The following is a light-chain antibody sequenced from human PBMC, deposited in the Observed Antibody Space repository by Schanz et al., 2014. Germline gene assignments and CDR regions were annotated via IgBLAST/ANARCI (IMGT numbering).Light chain of an antibody. CDR1: QSVSSN. CDR3: QQYDKWPPMYT. CDR2: GAS. V-gene: IGKV3-15*01. Sequence: EIVMTQSPATLSVSPGERATLSCRASQSVSSNLAWYQQKPGQAPRLLIYGASTRATGIPARFSGSGSGTDFTLTISSLQSEDFAVYYCQQYDKWPPMYTFGQGTKLEI. J-gene: IGKJ2*01.